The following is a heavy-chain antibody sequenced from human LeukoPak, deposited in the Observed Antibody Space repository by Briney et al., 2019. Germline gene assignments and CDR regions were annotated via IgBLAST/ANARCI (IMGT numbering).Heavy chain of an antibody. V-gene: IGHV3-33*01. Sequence: GGSLRLSCAASGFTFSSYGMHWVRQAPGKGLEWVAVIWYDGSNKYYADSVKGRFTISRDNSKNTLYLQMNSLRAEDTAVYYCASALDIAVAGPDYWGQGTLVTVSS. J-gene: IGHJ4*02. CDR2: IWYDGSNK. D-gene: IGHD6-19*01. CDR3: ASALDIAVAGPDY. CDR1: GFTFSSYG.